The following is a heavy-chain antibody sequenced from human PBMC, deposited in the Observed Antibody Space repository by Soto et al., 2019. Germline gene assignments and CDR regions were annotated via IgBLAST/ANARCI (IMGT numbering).Heavy chain of an antibody. CDR2: ISGSGVST. J-gene: IGHJ4*02. CDR3: AKEEAYSSGWGSFDY. V-gene: IGHV3-23*01. D-gene: IGHD6-19*01. CDR1: GFTFTSYA. Sequence: EVQLLESGGGLVQPGGSLRVSCAASGFTFTSYAMSWVRQAPGKGLEWVSAISGSGVSTYYADSVKGRFTISRDNFKNTLFLQMNSLRAEDTAVYYCAKEEAYSSGWGSFDYWGQGTLVTVSS.